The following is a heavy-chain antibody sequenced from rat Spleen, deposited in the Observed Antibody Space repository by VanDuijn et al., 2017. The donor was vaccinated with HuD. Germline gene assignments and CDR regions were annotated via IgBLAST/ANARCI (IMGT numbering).Heavy chain of an antibody. J-gene: IGHJ4*01. CDR3: GKDMNYFSTYPFYLMGA. CDR2: ISPDGGST. Sequence: EVQLVETGGGLVHPGESLKLSCVASGFTFSSYWMFWIRQAPGEGLEWLSSISPDGGSTYYPDSMKGRFTISSDNAENTVYLQMNSLRSEDTATYFCGKDMNYFSTYPFYLMGAWGQGTSVTVSS. V-gene: IGHV5-58*01. D-gene: IGHD1-2*01. CDR1: GFTFSSYW.